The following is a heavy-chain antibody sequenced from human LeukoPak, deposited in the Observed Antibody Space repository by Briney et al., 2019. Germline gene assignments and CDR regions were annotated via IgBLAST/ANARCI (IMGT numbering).Heavy chain of an antibody. CDR1: GGSITSLY. Sequence: SETLSLTCAVSGGSITSLYCNWIRQPPGKGLEWIGYIYFTGSTNYNPSLKSRVTISLDTPKNQFSLILRSVTTADTAVYYCARGGGSPHSWGQGTLVTVSS. CDR2: IYFTGST. CDR3: ARGGGSPHS. V-gene: IGHV4-59*11. J-gene: IGHJ4*02. D-gene: IGHD3-10*01.